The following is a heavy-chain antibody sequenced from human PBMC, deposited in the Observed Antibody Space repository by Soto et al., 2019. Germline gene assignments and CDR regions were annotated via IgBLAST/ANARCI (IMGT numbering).Heavy chain of an antibody. CDR2: MNPNSGNT. J-gene: IGHJ2*01. Sequence: QVQLVQSGAEVKKPGASVKVSCKASGYTFTSYDINWVRQATGQGLEWMGWMNPNSGNTGYAQKFQGRVTMTRHTSISTAYMELSSMRSEDTAVYYCARRDIAAARYYYYYYFDLWGRGTLVTVSS. D-gene: IGHD6-13*01. V-gene: IGHV1-8*01. CDR3: ARRDIAAARYYYYYYFDL. CDR1: GYTFTSYD.